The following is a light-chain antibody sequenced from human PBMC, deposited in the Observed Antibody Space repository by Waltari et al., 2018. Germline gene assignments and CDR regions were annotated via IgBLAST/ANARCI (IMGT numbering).Light chain of an antibody. CDR3: QQYDNLPPLT. V-gene: IGKV1-33*01. CDR2: DAS. CDR1: QDISNY. J-gene: IGKJ4*01. Sequence: DIQMTQSPSSLSASVGDRVTITCQASQDISNYLNWYQQKPGKAPKLLIYDASNLETGVPSRFIGSGSGTDFTFTISSLQPEDIATYYCQQYDNLPPLTFGGGTKVEIK.